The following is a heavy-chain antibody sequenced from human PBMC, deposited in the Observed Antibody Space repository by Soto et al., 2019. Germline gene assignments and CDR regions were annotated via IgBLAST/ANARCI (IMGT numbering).Heavy chain of an antibody. J-gene: IGHJ6*02. CDR3: ARGPTSEYGMDV. CDR1: GFTFSSYG. V-gene: IGHV3-33*01. Sequence: SGGSLRLSCAASGFTFSSYGMHWVRQAPGKGLEWVAVIWYDGSNKYYADSVKGRFTISRDNSKNTLYLQMNSLRAEDTAVYYCARGPTSEYGMDVWGQGTTVTVSS. CDR2: IWYDGSNK.